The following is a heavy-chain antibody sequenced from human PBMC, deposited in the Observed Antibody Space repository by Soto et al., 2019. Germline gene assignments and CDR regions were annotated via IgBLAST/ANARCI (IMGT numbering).Heavy chain of an antibody. CDR1: GGSISSYY. J-gene: IGHJ4*02. CDR2: IYHSGST. D-gene: IGHD3-3*01. CDR3: ARDLFGVVMG. V-gene: IGHV4-59*01. Sequence: SETLSLTCTVSGGSISSYYWSWIRQPPGKGLEWIGYIYHSGSTTYNPSLKSRVTISVDTSKNQFSLKLSSVTAADTALYCGARDLFGVVMGWGQGTLVAVSS.